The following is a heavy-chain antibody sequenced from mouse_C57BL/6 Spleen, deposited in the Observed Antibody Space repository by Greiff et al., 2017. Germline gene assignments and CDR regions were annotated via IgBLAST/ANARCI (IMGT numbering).Heavy chain of an antibody. CDR3: ARLSVGYFDY. V-gene: IGHV5-6*01. Sequence: EVLLVESGGDLVKPGASLKLSCAASGFTFSSYGMSWVHQTPDQRLEWVATISRGGSYTYYPDSVKGRFTISRDNAKNTLYLQMSSLESEDTAMYYCARLSVGYFDYWGQGTTLTVSS. CDR1: GFTFSSYG. CDR2: ISRGGSYT. J-gene: IGHJ2*01.